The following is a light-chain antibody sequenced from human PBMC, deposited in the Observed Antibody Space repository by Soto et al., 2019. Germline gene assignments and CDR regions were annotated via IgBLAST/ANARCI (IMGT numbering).Light chain of an antibody. CDR3: QQYDDLPVT. CDR2: DAV. CDR1: HDITNF. J-gene: IGKJ4*01. Sequence: DIQMTQSPSSLSASVGDRVTITCQSSHDITNFLNWYQQKPGRPPKLLIFDAVHMETGVPSRFSGSGSATYFTLTITSLQPEDIATYYCQQYDDLPVTFGGGTKVEIK. V-gene: IGKV1-33*01.